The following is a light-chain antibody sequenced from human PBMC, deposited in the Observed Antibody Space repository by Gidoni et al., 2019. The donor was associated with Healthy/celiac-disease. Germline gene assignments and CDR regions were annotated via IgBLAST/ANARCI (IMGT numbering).Light chain of an antibody. CDR2: VAS. CDR3: QQYNNWPRT. J-gene: IGKJ1*01. Sequence: EIVMTQSPANLSVSPWERATLSCRASQSVSSNVAWYQQKPGQAPRLLSYVASNRATGSPARLSGSGSGTEFTLTISSLQSEDFAVYYCQQYNNWPRTFGQGTKVEIK. CDR1: QSVSSN. V-gene: IGKV3-15*01.